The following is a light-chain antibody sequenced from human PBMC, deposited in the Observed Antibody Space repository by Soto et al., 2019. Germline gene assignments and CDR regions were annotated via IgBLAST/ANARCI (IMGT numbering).Light chain of an antibody. CDR3: AAWDDSLSGPV. J-gene: IGLJ3*02. CDR1: SSNIGSNT. V-gene: IGLV1-44*01. Sequence: QAVVTQPPSASGTPGQRVTISCSGSSSNIGSNTVNWYQQLPGTAPKLLIYSNNQRPSGAPDRFSGSKSGTSASLAISGLQSEDEADYYCAAWDDSLSGPVFGGGTKLTVL. CDR2: SNN.